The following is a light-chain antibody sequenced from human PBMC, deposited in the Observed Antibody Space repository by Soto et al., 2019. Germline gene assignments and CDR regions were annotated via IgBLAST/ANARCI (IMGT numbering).Light chain of an antibody. CDR3: ISYASTSTGV. Sequence: QSVLTQPPSASGSPGQSVTISCTGTSSDAGGYDYVSWYQQHPGKAPKLMISEVSERPSGVPDRFSGSKSGNTASLTVSGLQAEDEADYYCISYASTSTGVFGTGTKLSVL. V-gene: IGLV2-8*01. CDR1: SSDAGGYDY. J-gene: IGLJ1*01. CDR2: EVS.